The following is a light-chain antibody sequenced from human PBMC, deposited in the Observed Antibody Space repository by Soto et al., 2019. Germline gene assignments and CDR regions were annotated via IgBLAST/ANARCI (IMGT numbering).Light chain of an antibody. J-gene: IGKJ4*01. V-gene: IGKV3-20*01. CDR2: GAS. CDR1: QSVRSSY. CDR3: QQYGSSPS. Sequence: EIVLTQSPGTLSLSPGERVTLSCRASQSVRSSYLAWYQQKPGQAPSLLIYGASNRATGIADRFSGSGSGTDFTLTISRLEPEDFAVYYCQQYGSSPSLGGGTKVEIK.